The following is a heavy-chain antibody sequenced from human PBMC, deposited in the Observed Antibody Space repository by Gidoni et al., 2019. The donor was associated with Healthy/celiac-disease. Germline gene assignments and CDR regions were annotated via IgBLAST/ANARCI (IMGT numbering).Heavy chain of an antibody. CDR2: IRSKAYGGTT. Sequence: EVQLVESGGGLVQPGRSLRLSCTASGFTFGDYAMSWVRQAPGKGLEWVGFIRSKAYGGTTEYAASVKGRFTISRDDSKSIAYLQMNSLKTEDTAVYYCTREYYYDSSGYLEYFQHWGQGTLVTVSS. V-gene: IGHV3-49*04. J-gene: IGHJ1*01. D-gene: IGHD3-22*01. CDR3: TREYYYDSSGYLEYFQH. CDR1: GFTFGDYA.